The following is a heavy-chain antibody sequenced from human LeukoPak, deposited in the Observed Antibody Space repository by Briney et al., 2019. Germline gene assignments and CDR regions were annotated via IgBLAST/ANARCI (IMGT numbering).Heavy chain of an antibody. D-gene: IGHD3-22*01. J-gene: IGHJ4*02. CDR2: INPSGGST. CDR3: ARETYYYDSSGYYKGIDY. Sequence: GASVKVSCKASGYTFTGYYMHWVRQAPGQGLEWMGIINPSGGSTSYAQKFQGRVTMTRDMSTSTVYMELSSLRSEDTAVYYCARETYYYDSSGYYKGIDYWGQGTLVTVSS. V-gene: IGHV1-46*01. CDR1: GYTFTGYY.